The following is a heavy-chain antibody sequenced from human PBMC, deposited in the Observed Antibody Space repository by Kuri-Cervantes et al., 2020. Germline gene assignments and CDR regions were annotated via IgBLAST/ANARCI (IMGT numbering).Heavy chain of an antibody. V-gene: IGHV3-21*04. CDR1: GFTFSGYS. CDR2: ISSSGSYI. D-gene: IGHD3-3*01. CDR3: AKATHYDFWSGYWDR. J-gene: IGHJ5*02. Sequence: GGSLRLSCAASGFTFSGYSMNWVRQAPGKGLKWVSSISSSGSYIYYADSVKGRFTISRDNAKNSLYLQMNSLRAEDTALYYCAKATHYDFWSGYWDRWGQGTLVTVSS.